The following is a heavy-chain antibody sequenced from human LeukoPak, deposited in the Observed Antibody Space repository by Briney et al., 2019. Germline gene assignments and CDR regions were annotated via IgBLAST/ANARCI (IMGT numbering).Heavy chain of an antibody. CDR3: AKDARRSSGWYFFDH. J-gene: IGHJ4*02. Sequence: GGSLRLSCAASGFTFSNYGMHWVRQAPGKGLEWVSVISDSGGTTYCADSVKGRFTISRDNSRNTLYLQMNSLRVEDTAVYYCAKDARRSSGWYFFDHWGQGTLVTVSS. D-gene: IGHD6-19*01. CDR2: ISDSGGTT. CDR1: GFTFSNYG. V-gene: IGHV3-23*01.